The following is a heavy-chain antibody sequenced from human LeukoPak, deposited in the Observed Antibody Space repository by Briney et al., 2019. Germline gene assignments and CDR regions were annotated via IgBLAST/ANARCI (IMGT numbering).Heavy chain of an antibody. Sequence: SEALSLTCTVSGGSISSYYWSWIRQPAGKGLEWIGRIYSSGSTNYNPSLKSRVTMSVDTSKNQFSLKLSSVTAADTAVYYCARVSSTGRYDYWGQGTLVTVSS. CDR1: GGSISSYY. CDR3: ARVSSTGRYDY. V-gene: IGHV4-4*07. D-gene: IGHD6-19*01. CDR2: IYSSGST. J-gene: IGHJ4*02.